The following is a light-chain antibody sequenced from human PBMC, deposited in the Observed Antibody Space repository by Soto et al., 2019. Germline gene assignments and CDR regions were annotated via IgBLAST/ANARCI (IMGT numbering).Light chain of an antibody. CDR1: SSNIGALFD. J-gene: IGLJ1*01. CDR3: QSYDSSLGGSV. CDR2: GNI. V-gene: IGLV1-40*01. Sequence: QSVLTQPPSVSGAPGQTVTISCTGGSSNIGALFDVHWYQQLPGAAPKLLIYGNINRPSGVPDRFSGSKSGTSASLAITGLRAEDEADYYGQSYDSSLGGSVFGTGTKLTVL.